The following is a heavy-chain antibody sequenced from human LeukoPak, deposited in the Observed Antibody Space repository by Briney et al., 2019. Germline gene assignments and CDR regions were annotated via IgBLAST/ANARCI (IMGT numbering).Heavy chain of an antibody. Sequence: PGGSLRLSCAVSGFTFSSYWMRCVREAPGKGLEWVANIKQDGSEKYYVDSVKGRFTISRDNAKNSLYLQMNSLRAEDTAVYYCARGGDILTGSYYSDYWGQGTLVTVSS. J-gene: IGHJ4*02. V-gene: IGHV3-7*01. CDR3: ARGGDILTGSYYSDY. CDR1: GFTFSSYW. CDR2: IKQDGSEK. D-gene: IGHD3-9*01.